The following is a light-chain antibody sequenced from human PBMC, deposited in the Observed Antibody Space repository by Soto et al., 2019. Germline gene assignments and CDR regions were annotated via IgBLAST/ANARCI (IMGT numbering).Light chain of an antibody. CDR2: EVS. Sequence: QSALTQPASVSGSPGQSITISYTGTSSDVGGYNYVSWYQQHPGKAPKLMIYEVSNRPSGVSNRFSGSKSGNTASLTISGLQAEDEADYYCSSYTSSSTLVVFGTGTKVTVL. J-gene: IGLJ1*01. V-gene: IGLV2-14*01. CDR3: SSYTSSSTLVV. CDR1: SSDVGGYNY.